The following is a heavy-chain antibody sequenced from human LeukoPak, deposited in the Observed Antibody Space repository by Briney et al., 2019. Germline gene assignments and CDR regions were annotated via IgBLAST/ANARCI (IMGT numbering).Heavy chain of an antibody. CDR3: AKSELRYFDWFNGPFDY. Sequence: GGSLRLSCAASGFTFGSYAMHWVRQAPGKGLEWVAVISYDGSNKYYADSVKGRFTISRDNSKNTLYLQMNSLRAEDTAVYYCAKSELRYFDWFNGPFDYWGQGTLVTVSS. CDR2: ISYDGSNK. V-gene: IGHV3-30*18. J-gene: IGHJ4*02. CDR1: GFTFGSYA. D-gene: IGHD3-9*01.